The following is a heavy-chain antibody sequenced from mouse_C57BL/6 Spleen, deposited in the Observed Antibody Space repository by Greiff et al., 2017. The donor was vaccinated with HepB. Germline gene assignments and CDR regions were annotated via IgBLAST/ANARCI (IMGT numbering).Heavy chain of an antibody. D-gene: IGHD4-1*01. J-gene: IGHJ1*03. V-gene: IGHV1-26*01. CDR3: ARTSTGTARGFDV. Sequence: VQLQQSGPELVKPGASVKISCKASGYTFTDYYMNWVKQSHGKSLEWIGDINPNNGGTSYNQKFKGKATLTVDKSSSTAYMELRSLTSEDSAVYYCARTSTGTARGFDVWGTGTTVTVSS. CDR1: GYTFTDYY. CDR2: INPNNGGT.